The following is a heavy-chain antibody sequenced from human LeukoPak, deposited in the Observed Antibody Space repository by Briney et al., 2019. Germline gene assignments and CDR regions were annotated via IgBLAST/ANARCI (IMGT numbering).Heavy chain of an antibody. CDR1: GFTFSSYW. CDR3: ARDLVYYDSSGVNPAFDY. D-gene: IGHD3-22*01. J-gene: IGHJ4*02. CDR2: IKQDGSEK. V-gene: IGHV3-7*01. Sequence: GGSLRLSCAASGFTFSSYWMSWVRQAPGKGLGWVANIKQDGSEKYYVDSVKGRFTISRDNAKNSLYLQMNSLRAEDTAVYYCARDLVYYDSSGVNPAFDYWGQGTLVTVSS.